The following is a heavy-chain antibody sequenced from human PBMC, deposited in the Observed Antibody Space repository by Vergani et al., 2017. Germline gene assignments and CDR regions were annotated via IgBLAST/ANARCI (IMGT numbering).Heavy chain of an antibody. CDR3: AGGLGGLQEXFDP. CDR1: GGSISSYY. J-gene: IGHJ5*02. V-gene: IGHV4-59*01. Sequence: QVQLQESGPGLVKPSETLSLTCTVSGGSISSYYWSWIRQPPGQGLGWIGYIYYSGSTNYNPSLKSRVTISVDTSKNQFSLKVRDVTAADTAVYYCAGGLGGLQEXFDPWGQGTLVTGSS. D-gene: IGHD3-16*01. CDR2: IYYSGST.